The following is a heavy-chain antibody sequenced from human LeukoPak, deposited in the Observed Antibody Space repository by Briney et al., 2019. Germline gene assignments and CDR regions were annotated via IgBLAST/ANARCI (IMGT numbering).Heavy chain of an antibody. J-gene: IGHJ6*02. CDR2: ISGDGGST. D-gene: IGHD6-19*01. Sequence: GGALRLSCAASGFTFDDYAMHWVRQAPGKGLEGVSLISGDGGSTYYADSVKGRFTISRDNSKNSLYLQMNSLRTEDTALYYCAKDMASSSGWYFFYYYGMDVWGQGTTVTVSS. V-gene: IGHV3-43*02. CDR3: AKDMASSSGWYFFYYYGMDV. CDR1: GFTFDDYA.